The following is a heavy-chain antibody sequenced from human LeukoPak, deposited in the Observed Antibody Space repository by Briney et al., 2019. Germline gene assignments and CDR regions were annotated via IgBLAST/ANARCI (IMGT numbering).Heavy chain of an antibody. J-gene: IGHJ6*02. CDR3: AREPITYYYDSSGYSVDYYGMDV. Sequence: AGSLRLSCAASGFSISSYGLHWVRQAPGKGLERVAVMWYDGSNKYYADSVKGRFTISRENSKNTLYLQMNSLRAEDTAVYYCAREPITYYYDSSGYSVDYYGMDVWGQGTTVTVSS. V-gene: IGHV3-33*01. CDR1: GFSISSYG. CDR2: MWYDGSNK. D-gene: IGHD3-22*01.